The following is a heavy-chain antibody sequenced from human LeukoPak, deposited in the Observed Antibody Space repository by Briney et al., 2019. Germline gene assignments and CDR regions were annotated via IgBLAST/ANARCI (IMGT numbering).Heavy chain of an antibody. Sequence: SETLSLTCTVSGGSITSSSYYWSWIRQPAGKGLEWIGRIYTSGSTNYNPSLKSRVTISVDTSKNQFSLKLSSVTAADTAVYYCAREDYSLSFDYWGQGTLVTVSS. CDR2: IYTSGST. V-gene: IGHV4-61*02. CDR3: AREDYSLSFDY. D-gene: IGHD2-21*01. CDR1: GGSITSSSYY. J-gene: IGHJ4*02.